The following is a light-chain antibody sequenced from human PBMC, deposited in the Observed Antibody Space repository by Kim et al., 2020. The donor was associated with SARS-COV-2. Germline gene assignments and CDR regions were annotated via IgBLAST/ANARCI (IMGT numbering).Light chain of an antibody. CDR1: SSDVGGYNY. J-gene: IGLJ1*01. CDR3: SSYTSNSTYV. Sequence: QSALTQPASVSGSPGQSITISCTGTSSDVGGYNYVSWYQQHPGKAPKLMIYDVNHRPSGVSDRFSGSKSGNTASLTISGLQAEDEADYYCSSYTSNSTYVVGTGTKVTV. CDR2: DVN. V-gene: IGLV2-14*03.